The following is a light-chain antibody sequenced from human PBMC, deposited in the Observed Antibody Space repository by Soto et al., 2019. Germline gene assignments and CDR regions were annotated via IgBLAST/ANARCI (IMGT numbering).Light chain of an antibody. Sequence: EIVLTQSPGTLSLSPGERATLSCRASQSVSSSYLAWYQQKPGQAPRLLIYGASSRATGIPDRFSGSGSATEFTLTISRLEPEDFAVYYCQQYGSSPFTFGPGNKVDIK. CDR1: QSVSSSY. CDR2: GAS. CDR3: QQYGSSPFT. J-gene: IGKJ3*01. V-gene: IGKV3-20*01.